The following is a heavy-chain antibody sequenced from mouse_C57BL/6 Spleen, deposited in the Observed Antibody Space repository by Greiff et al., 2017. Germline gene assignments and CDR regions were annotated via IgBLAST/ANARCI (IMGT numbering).Heavy chain of an antibody. CDR3: ARPGLRHYFDY. D-gene: IGHD1-2*01. Sequence: DVMLVESGGGLVKPGGSLTLSCAASGFTFSDYGMHWVRQAPEKGLEWVAYISSGSSTIYYADTVKGRFTISRDNAKNTLFLQMTSLRSEDTAMYYCARPGLRHYFDYWGQGTTLTVSS. J-gene: IGHJ2*01. CDR1: GFTFSDYG. V-gene: IGHV5-17*01. CDR2: ISSGSSTI.